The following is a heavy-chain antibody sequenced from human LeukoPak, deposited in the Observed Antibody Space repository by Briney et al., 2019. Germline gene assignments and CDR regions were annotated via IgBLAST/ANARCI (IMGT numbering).Heavy chain of an antibody. J-gene: IGHJ6*03. Sequence: SETLSHTCTVSGVSISSDFWSWIRQPPGKGLEWIGYISYSGSTNYNPSLNSRVTISVDTSKNQLSLKLTSVTAADTAMYYCARAYSGSYGLGYYYMDVWGKGTTVTISS. CDR2: ISYSGST. D-gene: IGHD1-26*01. CDR1: GVSISSDF. V-gene: IGHV4-59*01. CDR3: ARAYSGSYGLGYYYMDV.